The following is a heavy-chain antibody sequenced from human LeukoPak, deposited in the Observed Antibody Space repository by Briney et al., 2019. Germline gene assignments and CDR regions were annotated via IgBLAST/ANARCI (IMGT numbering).Heavy chain of an antibody. CDR1: GDSISTYY. J-gene: IGHJ6*02. V-gene: IGHV4-34*01. D-gene: IGHD3-10*01. Sequence: NPSETLSLTCIVSGDSISTYYWSWIRQPPGKGLEWIGEINHSGSTNYNPSLKSRVTISVDTSKNQFSLKLSSVTAADMAVYYCARGRGMVRGVNRYYYGMDVWGQGTTVTVSS. CDR3: ARGRGMVRGVNRYYYGMDV. CDR2: INHSGST.